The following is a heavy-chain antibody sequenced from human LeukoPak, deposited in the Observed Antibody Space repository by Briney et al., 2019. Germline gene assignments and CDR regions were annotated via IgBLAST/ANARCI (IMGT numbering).Heavy chain of an antibody. D-gene: IGHD5-24*01. CDR3: ARWRGLQSEFDC. CDR1: GFTFSSHS. CDR2: IGLDGAQK. J-gene: IGHJ4*02. V-gene: IGHV3-7*01. Sequence: PGGSLRLSCAASGFTFSSHSMGWVRQAPGKGLECVATIGLDGAQKDFVDSVKGRFTLSRDNAKNSLFLEMNRLRVEDTAVYYCARWRGLQSEFDCWGQGTEVTLSS.